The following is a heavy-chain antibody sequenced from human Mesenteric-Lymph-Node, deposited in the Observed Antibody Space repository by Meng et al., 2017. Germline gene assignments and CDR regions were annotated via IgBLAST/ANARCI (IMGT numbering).Heavy chain of an antibody. CDR1: GGSISSGGYY. CDR3: AGCPSGDAFDI. D-gene: IGHD3-3*01. Sequence: SETLSLTCTVSGGSISSGGYYWSWIRQHPGKGLEWIGYIYYSGSTYYNPSLKSRVTISVDTSKNQFSLKLSSVTAADTAVYYCAGCPSGDAFDIWGQGTMVTVSS. V-gene: IGHV4-31*03. J-gene: IGHJ3*02. CDR2: IYYSGST.